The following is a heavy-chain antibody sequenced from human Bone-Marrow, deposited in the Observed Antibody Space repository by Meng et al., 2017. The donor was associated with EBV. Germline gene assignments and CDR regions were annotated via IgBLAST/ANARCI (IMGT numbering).Heavy chain of an antibody. D-gene: IGHD5-24*01. CDR1: GFTVSSNY. J-gene: IGHJ4*02. V-gene: IGHV3-53*01. Sequence: VQVGGAGGGLIQPGGSMRPSWAASGFTVSSNYMGWVRQAPGKGLEWVSVIYTGGDAYYADSVKGRFTFSRDNSKNTLYLQMDSLRAEDTAVYYCARTRDGLWGQGTLVTVSS. CDR2: IYTGGDA. CDR3: ARTRDGL.